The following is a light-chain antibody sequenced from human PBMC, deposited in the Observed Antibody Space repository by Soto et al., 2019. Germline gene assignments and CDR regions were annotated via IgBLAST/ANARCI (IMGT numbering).Light chain of an antibody. CDR1: SSVFGASDY. CDR3: SSYTSSSTSVV. Sequence: QSVLTQPASVSGSPGQSITISCTGTSSVFGASDYVSWYQHHPGRAPKLVIYDVTTRPSGVSNRFSGSRSGNTASLIISGLRAEDEADYYCSSYTSSSTSVVFGGGTQLTVL. CDR2: DVT. J-gene: IGLJ2*01. V-gene: IGLV2-14*03.